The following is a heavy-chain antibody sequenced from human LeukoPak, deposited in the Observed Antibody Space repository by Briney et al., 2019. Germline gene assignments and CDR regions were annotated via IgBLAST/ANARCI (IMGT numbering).Heavy chain of an antibody. D-gene: IGHD6-19*01. J-gene: IGHJ4*02. CDR3: ARWYYSGWAFDY. Sequence: PSETLSLTCTVSGGTISSYYWNGIRQPLGKGLEWIGYIHDSGSTKYNPSLKSRVAISVDTSKNQFSLKLSSVTAADTAVYYCARWYYSGWAFDYWGQGTLVTVSS. CDR2: IHDSGST. CDR1: GGTISSYY. V-gene: IGHV4-59*08.